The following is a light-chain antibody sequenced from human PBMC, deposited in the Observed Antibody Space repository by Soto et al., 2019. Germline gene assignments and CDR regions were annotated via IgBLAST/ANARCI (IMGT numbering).Light chain of an antibody. CDR1: SPNVGSNY. V-gene: IGLV1-47*01. Sequence: QSVLTQPPSASGTPGQRVTISCSGGSPNVGSNYVYWYQQFPGTAPKVVIYKDIHRPSGVPDRFSGSKSGTSASLAISGLRSEDEADYYCATWDDILSGWVFGGGTKLTVL. J-gene: IGLJ3*02. CDR2: KDI. CDR3: ATWDDILSGWV.